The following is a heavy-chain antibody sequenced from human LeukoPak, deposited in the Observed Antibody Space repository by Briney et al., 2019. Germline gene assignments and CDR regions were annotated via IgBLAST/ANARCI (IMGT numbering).Heavy chain of an antibody. CDR2: INHSGST. CDR3: AGRGWVVAATLDYYYYMDV. CDR1: GGSFSGYY. J-gene: IGHJ6*03. V-gene: IGHV4-34*01. Sequence: SETLSLTCAVYGGSFSGYYWSWIRQPPGKGLEWIGEINHSGSTNYNPSLKSRVTISLDTSKNQFSLKLSSVTAADTAVYYCAGRGWVVAATLDYYYYMDVWGKGTTVTVSS. D-gene: IGHD2-15*01.